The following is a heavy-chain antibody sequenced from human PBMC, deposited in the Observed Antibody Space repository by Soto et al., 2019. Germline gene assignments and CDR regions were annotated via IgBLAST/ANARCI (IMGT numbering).Heavy chain of an antibody. J-gene: IGHJ4*02. CDR3: ARTFSYYDSSGYLDY. Sequence: ASVKVSCKASGYTFTSYGIGWVRQAPGQGLEWMGWISAYNGNTNYAQKLQDRVTMTTDTSTSTAYMELRSLRSDDTAVYYCARTFSYYDSSGYLDYWGQGTLVTVSS. CDR2: ISAYNGNT. V-gene: IGHV1-18*04. CDR1: GYTFTSYG. D-gene: IGHD3-22*01.